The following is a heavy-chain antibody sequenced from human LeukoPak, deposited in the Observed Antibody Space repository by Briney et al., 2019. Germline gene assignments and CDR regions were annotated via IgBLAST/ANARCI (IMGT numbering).Heavy chain of an antibody. J-gene: IGHJ4*02. D-gene: IGHD3-10*01. Sequence: GGSLRLSCAASGFTFSSYEMNWVRQAPGKGLEWVSYISSSGRTTYYADSVKGRFTISRDNSKSTLYIQMNSLRAEDTAVYYCARAKPKNMVRGLIMRRESRYYFDYWGQGTLVTVSS. CDR3: ARAKPKNMVRGLIMRRESRYYFDY. CDR1: GFTFSSYE. CDR2: ISSSGRTT. V-gene: IGHV3-48*03.